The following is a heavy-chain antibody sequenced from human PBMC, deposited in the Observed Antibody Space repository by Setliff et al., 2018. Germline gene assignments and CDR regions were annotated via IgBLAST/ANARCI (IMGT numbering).Heavy chain of an antibody. CDR2: ISPYKSDT. CDR1: GYSFINYG. V-gene: IGHV1-18*01. CDR3: ARAPLMVVVPPDAHRFDP. D-gene: IGHD2-2*01. J-gene: IGHJ5*02. Sequence: ASVKVSCKASGYSFINYGITWVRQAPGQGLEWMGWISPYKSDTNYAQKFQGRVSTTTDTSTRTAYMELRSLRSDDTAVYYCARAPLMVVVPPDAHRFDPWGQGTLVTVSS.